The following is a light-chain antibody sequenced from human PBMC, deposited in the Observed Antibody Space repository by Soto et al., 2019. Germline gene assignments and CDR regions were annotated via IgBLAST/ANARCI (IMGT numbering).Light chain of an antibody. CDR1: PSVSSN. CDR2: AAS. CDR3: QHYNNWPPCT. Sequence: EIVMTQSPAPLSVSPGERATLSCRASPSVSSNLAWYQQKPGKAPRLLIYAASTTATGTPARFSGSGSVTEFTPTISSLQSEDFSVYYCQHYNNWPPCTFGQGTKVEIK. J-gene: IGKJ1*01. V-gene: IGKV3-15*01.